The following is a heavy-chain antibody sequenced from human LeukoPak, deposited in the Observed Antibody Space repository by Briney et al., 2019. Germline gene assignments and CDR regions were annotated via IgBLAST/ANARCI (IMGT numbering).Heavy chain of an antibody. V-gene: IGHV3-30*02. CDR3: AKDFSGDDYFDY. CDR2: IWYDGSNK. CDR1: GFTFSSYG. Sequence: GGSLRLSCAASGFTFSSYGMHWVRQAPGRVLEWVSFIWYDGSNKYYADSVKGRFTISRGNSKNTLYLQMNSLRAEDTAVYYCAKDFSGDDYFDYWGQGTLVTVSS. J-gene: IGHJ4*02. D-gene: IGHD3-10*01.